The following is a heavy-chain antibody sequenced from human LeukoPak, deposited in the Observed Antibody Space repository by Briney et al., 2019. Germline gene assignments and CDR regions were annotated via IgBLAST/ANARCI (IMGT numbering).Heavy chain of an antibody. CDR2: ISAYNGNT. J-gene: IGHJ6*03. D-gene: IGHD3-3*01. CDR3: ARDAAPYYDFWSGYWYYYYYYMDV. V-gene: IGHV1-18*01. CDR1: GYTFTSYG. Sequence: ASVKVSCKASGYTFTSYGISWVRQAPGQGLELMGWISAYNGNTNYAQKLQGRVTMTTDTSTSTAYMELRSLRSDDTAVYYCARDAAPYYDFWSGYWYYYYYYMDVWGKGATVTVSS.